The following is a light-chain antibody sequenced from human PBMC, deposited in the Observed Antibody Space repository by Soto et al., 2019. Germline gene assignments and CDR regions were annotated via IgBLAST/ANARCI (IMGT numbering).Light chain of an antibody. V-gene: IGKV3-20*01. CDR3: HQYGSLYT. CDR2: GAS. Sequence: VLTQSPGTLSLSPGERATLSCRASQSVSSSYLAWYQQKPGQAPRLLIYGASSRATGIPDRFSGSGSGTYFTLTISRLEPEDFAVYYCHQYGSLYTFGQGTSLQIK. J-gene: IGKJ2*01. CDR1: QSVSSSY.